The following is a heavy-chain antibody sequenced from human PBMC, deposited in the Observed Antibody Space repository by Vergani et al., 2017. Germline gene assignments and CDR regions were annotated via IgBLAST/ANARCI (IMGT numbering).Heavy chain of an antibody. V-gene: IGHV3-33*06. D-gene: IGHD3-3*01. CDR2: IWYDGSNK. Sequence: QVQLVESGGGVVQPGRSLRLSCAASGFTFSSYGMHWVRQAPGKGLEWVAVIWYDGSNKYYADSVKGRFTISRDNSKNTLYLQMNSLRAEDTAVYYCAKSVLNYDFWSEAYFDYWGQGTLVTVSS. CDR1: GFTFSSYG. CDR3: AKSVLNYDFWSEAYFDY. J-gene: IGHJ4*02.